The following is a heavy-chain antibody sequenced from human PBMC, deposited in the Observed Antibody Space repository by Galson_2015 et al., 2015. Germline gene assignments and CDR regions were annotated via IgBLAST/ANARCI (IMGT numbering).Heavy chain of an antibody. CDR2: ISYDGSNK. V-gene: IGHV3-30*18. J-gene: IGHJ3*02. Sequence: SLRLSCAASGFTFSSYGMHWVRQAPGKGLEWVAVISYDGSNKYYADSVKGRFTISRDNSKNTLYLQMNSLRAEDTAVYYCAKGERIVATIRDAFDIWGQGTMVTVSS. CDR1: GFTFSSYG. D-gene: IGHD5-12*01. CDR3: AKGERIVATIRDAFDI.